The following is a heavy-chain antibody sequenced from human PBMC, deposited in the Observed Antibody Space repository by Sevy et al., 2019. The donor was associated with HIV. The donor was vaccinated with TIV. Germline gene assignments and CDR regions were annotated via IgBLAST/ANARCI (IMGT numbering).Heavy chain of an antibody. Sequence: GESLKISCAASGFTFSSYGMHWVRQAPGKGLERVAFIRYDGSNKYYADSVKGRFTISRDNSKNTRYLQMNSLRAEDTAVYYCAKDVYRRSYFDYWGQGTLVTVSS. CDR1: GFTFSSYG. CDR3: AKDVYRRSYFDY. V-gene: IGHV3-30*02. J-gene: IGHJ4*02. CDR2: IRYDGSNK.